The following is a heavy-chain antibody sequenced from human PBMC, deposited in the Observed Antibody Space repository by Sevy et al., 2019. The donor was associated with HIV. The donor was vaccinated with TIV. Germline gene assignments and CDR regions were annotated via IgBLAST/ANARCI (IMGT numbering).Heavy chain of an antibody. CDR3: ARGDYDILTGYYNNWFDP. CDR1: GYTFTSYG. Sequence: ASVKVSCKASGYTFTSYGISWVRQAPGQGLEWMGWISAYNGNTNYAQKLQGRVTMTTDTSTSTAYMGLRSLRSDDTAVYYCARGDYDILTGYYNNWFDPWGQGTLVTVSS. CDR2: ISAYNGNT. J-gene: IGHJ5*02. V-gene: IGHV1-18*04. D-gene: IGHD3-9*01.